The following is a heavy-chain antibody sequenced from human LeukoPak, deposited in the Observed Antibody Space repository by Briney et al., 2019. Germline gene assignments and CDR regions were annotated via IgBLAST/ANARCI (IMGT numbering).Heavy chain of an antibody. D-gene: IGHD6-13*01. CDR3: AKGLTAAAGTRGY. CDR2: ISYDGSNK. V-gene: IGHV3-30*18. CDR1: GFTFSSYG. J-gene: IGHJ4*02. Sequence: PGRSLRLSCAASGFTFSSYGMHWVRQAPGKGLEWVAVISYDGSNKYYADSVKGRFTISRDNSKNTLYLQMNSLRAEDTAVYYCAKGLTAAAGTRGYWGQGTLVTVSS.